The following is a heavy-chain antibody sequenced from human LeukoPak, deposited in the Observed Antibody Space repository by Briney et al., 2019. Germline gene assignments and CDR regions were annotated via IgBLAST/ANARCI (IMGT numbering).Heavy chain of an antibody. CDR2: IWYDGSSK. J-gene: IGHJ4*02. V-gene: IGHV3-33*08. CDR1: GFTFSSFR. CDR3: ARDFELSH. Sequence: GGSLRLSCAASGFTFSSFRMNWVRQAPGKGLEWVALIWYDGSSKHYADSVRGRFTIPRDNSKNTLYLQANSLRAEDTAVYYCARDFELSHWGQGTLVTVSS. D-gene: IGHD3-16*02.